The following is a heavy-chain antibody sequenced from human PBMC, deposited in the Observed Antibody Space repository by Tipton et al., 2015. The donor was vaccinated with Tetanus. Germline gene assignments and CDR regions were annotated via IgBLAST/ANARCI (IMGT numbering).Heavy chain of an antibody. CDR1: GYSFSTYW. Sequence: QLVQSGAEVKKPGESLKIPCKGSGYSFSTYWIGWVRQMPGKGLEWMGIIYPGDSGTTYSPSFQGQVTISVDKSISTAYLQWSSRKASDTAIYYCGRPRGSSTNNLDIWGQGTLVTVSS. CDR2: IYPGDSGT. V-gene: IGHV5-51*01. D-gene: IGHD2-2*01. CDR3: GRPRGSSTNNLDI. J-gene: IGHJ4*02.